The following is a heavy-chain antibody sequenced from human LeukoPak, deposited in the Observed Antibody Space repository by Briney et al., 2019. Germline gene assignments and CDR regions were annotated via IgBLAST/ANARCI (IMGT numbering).Heavy chain of an antibody. Sequence: GGSLRLSCAASGFTFNNYWMSWVRQAPGKGLEWVANIKEDGSEIYYVDSVKGRFTISRDNAKNSLYLQMRSLRAEDTAVYYCASGVNYFYYWGQGTLVTVSS. J-gene: IGHJ4*02. CDR3: ASGVNYFYY. CDR1: GFTFNNYW. V-gene: IGHV3-7*05. D-gene: IGHD3-3*01. CDR2: IKEDGSEI.